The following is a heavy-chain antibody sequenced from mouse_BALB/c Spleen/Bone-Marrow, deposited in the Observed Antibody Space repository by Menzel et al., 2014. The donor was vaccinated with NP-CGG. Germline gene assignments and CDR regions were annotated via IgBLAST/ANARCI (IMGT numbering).Heavy chain of an antibody. CDR2: ISSGGGYT. CDR3: TRQRNWDHYAMDY. V-gene: IGHV5-6*01. D-gene: IGHD4-1*01. Sequence: DVQLVESGGDLVKPGGSLKPSCAASGFTFSTYGMSWVRQTPDKRLEWVATISSGGGYTYYPDSVKGRFTISRDNANNTLYLQMSSLKSEDTAMYYCTRQRNWDHYAMDYWGQGTSVTVSS. J-gene: IGHJ4*01. CDR1: GFTFSTYG.